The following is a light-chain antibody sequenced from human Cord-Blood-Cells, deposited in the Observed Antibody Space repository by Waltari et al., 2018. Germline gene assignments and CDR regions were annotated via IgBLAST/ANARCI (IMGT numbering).Light chain of an antibody. CDR3: QQSYSTPWT. J-gene: IGKJ1*01. Sequence: DIPMTQSPSYLSASVGDRFHITCRASQSISSYLNWDQQKPGTASKPLIYAASSLQSGVPSRFSGSGSGTDFTLTISSLQPEEFATYYCQQSYSTPWTFGQGTKVEIK. CDR2: AAS. V-gene: IGKV1-39*01. CDR1: QSISSY.